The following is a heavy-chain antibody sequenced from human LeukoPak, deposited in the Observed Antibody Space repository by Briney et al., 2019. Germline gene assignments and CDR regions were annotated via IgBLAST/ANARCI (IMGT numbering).Heavy chain of an antibody. CDR1: GCSFTSYW. V-gene: IGHV5-51*01. D-gene: IGHD4-17*01. CDR2: IYPGDSDT. J-gene: IGHJ4*02. Sequence: GESLKISCKGSGCSFTSYWIGCVRQMPGKGLEWMGIIYPGDSDTRYSPSFQGQVTISADKSISTAYLQWSSLKASDTAMYYCATPASYGDFQFDYWGQGTLVTVSS. CDR3: ATPASYGDFQFDY.